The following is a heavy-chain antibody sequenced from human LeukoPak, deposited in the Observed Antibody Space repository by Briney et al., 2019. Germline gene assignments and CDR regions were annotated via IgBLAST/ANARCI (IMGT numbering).Heavy chain of an antibody. CDR2: ISRSSSTI. Sequence: GGSLRLSCAASGFMFSSYGMNWVRQAPGKGLEWVSYISRSSSTIYYADSVKGRFTISRDNAKNSLYLQMNSLRDEDTAVYYCARGYYGSGSYVFDYWGQGTLVTVSS. J-gene: IGHJ4*02. V-gene: IGHV3-48*02. CDR1: GFMFSSYG. D-gene: IGHD3-10*01. CDR3: ARGYYGSGSYVFDY.